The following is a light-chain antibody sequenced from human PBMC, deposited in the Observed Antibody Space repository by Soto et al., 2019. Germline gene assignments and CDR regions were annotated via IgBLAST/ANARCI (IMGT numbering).Light chain of an antibody. J-gene: IGKJ4*01. CDR1: ENIRTS. Sequence: EVILTQFPATLSMSPGESATLSCRASENIRTSLAWYQHRPGQPPRLLIYDAFNRATGIPPRFSGGGSGTGFTLTISGLEPEDFAVYYCQQRASWPPFTFGGGTKVEIK. CDR2: DAF. V-gene: IGKV3-11*01. CDR3: QQRASWPPFT.